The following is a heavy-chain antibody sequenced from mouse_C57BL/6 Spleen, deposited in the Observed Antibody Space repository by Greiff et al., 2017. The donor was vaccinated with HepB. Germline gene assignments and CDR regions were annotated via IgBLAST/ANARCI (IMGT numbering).Heavy chain of an antibody. CDR1: GFTFSSYA. D-gene: IGHD2-4*01. CDR2: ISSGGDYI. CDR3: TRGDDYDDGFDY. V-gene: IGHV5-9-1*02. Sequence: EVKVEESGEGLVKPGGSLKLSCAASGFTFSSYAMSWVRQTPEKRLEWVAYISSGGDYIYYADTVKGRFTISRDNARNTLYLQMSSLKSEDTAMYYCTRGDDYDDGFDYWGQGTTLTVSS. J-gene: IGHJ2*01.